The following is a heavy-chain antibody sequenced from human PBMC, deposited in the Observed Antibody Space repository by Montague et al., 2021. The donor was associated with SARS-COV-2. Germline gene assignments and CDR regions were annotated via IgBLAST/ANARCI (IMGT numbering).Heavy chain of an antibody. J-gene: IGHJ4*02. CDR1: GFTFSSYG. CDR3: ARGPVLLWFGELLSPPTDY. CDR2: ISYDGSNK. V-gene: IGHV3-33*05. D-gene: IGHD3-10*01. Sequence: SLRLSCAASGFTFSSYGMHWVRQAPGKGLEWVAVISYDGSNKYYADSVKGRFTISRDNSKNTLYLQMNGLRAEGTAVYYCARGPVLLWFGELLSPPTDYWGQGTLVTVSS.